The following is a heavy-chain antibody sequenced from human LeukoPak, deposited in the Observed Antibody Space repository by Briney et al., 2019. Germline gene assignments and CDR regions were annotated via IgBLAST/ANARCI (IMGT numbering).Heavy chain of an antibody. CDR2: IYHSGST. Sequence: PSQTLSLTCAVSGGSISSGGYSWSWIRQPPGTGLEWIGYIYHSGSTNYNPSLKSRVTISVDTSKNQFSLKLSSVTAADTAVYYCARGGVATIIPFDYWGQGTLVTVSS. CDR1: GGSISSGGYS. CDR3: ARGGVATIIPFDY. V-gene: IGHV4-30-2*01. D-gene: IGHD5-24*01. J-gene: IGHJ4*02.